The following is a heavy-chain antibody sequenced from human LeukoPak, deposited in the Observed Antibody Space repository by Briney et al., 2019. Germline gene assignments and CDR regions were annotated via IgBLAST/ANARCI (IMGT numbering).Heavy chain of an antibody. CDR1: GYTFTSYD. V-gene: IGHV1-8*01. CDR3: ARGLRREQQLLRAFDS. CDR2: MNPNSGNT. Sequence: ASVKVSCKASGYTFTSYDINWVRQATGQGLEWMGWMNPNSGNTGYAQKFQGRVTMTSNTSISTAYMELSGLTSEDTAVYYFARGLRREQQLLRAFDSWGQGTLVTVSS. D-gene: IGHD6-13*01. J-gene: IGHJ4*02.